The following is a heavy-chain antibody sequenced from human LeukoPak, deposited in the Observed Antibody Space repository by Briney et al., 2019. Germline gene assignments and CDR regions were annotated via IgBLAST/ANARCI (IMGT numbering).Heavy chain of an antibody. CDR3: ARERSLEIAVAGTIFDY. CDR2: IYSGGST. CDR1: GFTVSSNY. J-gene: IGHJ4*02. Sequence: GGSLRLSCAASGFTVSSNYMSWVRQAPGKGLEWVSVIYSGGSTYYADSVKGRFTISRDNSKNTLHLQMKSLRAEDTAVYYCARERSLEIAVAGTIFDYWGQGTLVTVSS. V-gene: IGHV3-66*01. D-gene: IGHD6-19*01.